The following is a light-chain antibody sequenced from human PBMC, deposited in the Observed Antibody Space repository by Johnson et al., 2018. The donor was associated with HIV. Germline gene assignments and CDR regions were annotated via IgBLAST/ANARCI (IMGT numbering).Light chain of an antibody. J-gene: IGLJ1*01. CDR3: GTWDSSLRENV. Sequence: QSVLTQPPSVSAAPGQKVTISCSGGSSNIGTNYVSWYQQLPGTAPKLLIYDNNKRPSGIPDRFSGSKSGTSATLAITGLQTGDEADYYCGTWDSSLRENVFGTGTKVTVL. CDR2: DNN. V-gene: IGLV1-51*01. CDR1: SSNIGTNY.